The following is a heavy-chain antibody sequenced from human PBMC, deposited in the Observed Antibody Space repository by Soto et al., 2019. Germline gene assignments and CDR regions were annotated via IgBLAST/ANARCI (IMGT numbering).Heavy chain of an antibody. CDR1: GFTFSSYS. Sequence: EVQVVESGGGLVKPGGSLRLSCAASGFTFSSYSMNWVRQAPGQGLEWVSSISFSSNHIYYADSVTGRFTISRDNAKNSLTLQMNSLRAEDTAVYYCARLSGKYYAMDVWGQGTTVTVSS. CDR3: ARLSGKYYAMDV. CDR2: ISFSSNHI. V-gene: IGHV3-21*01. D-gene: IGHD3-3*01. J-gene: IGHJ6*02.